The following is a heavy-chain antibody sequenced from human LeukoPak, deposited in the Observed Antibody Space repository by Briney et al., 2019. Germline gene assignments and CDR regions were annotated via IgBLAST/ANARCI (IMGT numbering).Heavy chain of an antibody. D-gene: IGHD5-24*01. CDR1: GYTFTSYG. Sequence: ASVKVSCKASGYTFTSYGICWVRQAPGQGLEWMGWISAYNGNTNYAQKLQGRVTMTTDTSTSTAYMELRSLRSEDTAVYYCATDGGDGYNSHWYFDLWGRGTLVTVSS. V-gene: IGHV1-18*01. CDR3: ATDGGDGYNSHWYFDL. CDR2: ISAYNGNT. J-gene: IGHJ2*01.